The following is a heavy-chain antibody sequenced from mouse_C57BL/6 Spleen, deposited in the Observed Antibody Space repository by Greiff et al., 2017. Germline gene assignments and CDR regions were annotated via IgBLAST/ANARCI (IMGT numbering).Heavy chain of an antibody. Sequence: VQLQQSGPELVKPGASVKMSCKASGYTFTDYNMHWVKQSHGKSLEWIGYINPNNGGTSYNQKFKGKATLTVNKSSSTAYMELRSLTSEDSAVYYCARAPEFITTAFDVWGKGTTVTVSS. J-gene: IGHJ1*03. CDR1: GYTFTDYN. CDR2: INPNNGGT. V-gene: IGHV1-22*01. CDR3: ARAPEFITTAFDV. D-gene: IGHD1-1*01.